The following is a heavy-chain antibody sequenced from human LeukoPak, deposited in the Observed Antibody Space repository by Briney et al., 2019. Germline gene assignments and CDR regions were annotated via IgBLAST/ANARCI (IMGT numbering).Heavy chain of an antibody. CDR3: AKFYSEVNYSDY. V-gene: IGHV3-30*18. D-gene: IGHD3-22*01. J-gene: IGHJ4*02. Sequence: GGSLRLSCAASGFTFSSYGMHWVRQAPGKGLEWVAVISYDGSNKYYADSVKGRFTISRDNSKNTLYLQMNSLRAEDTAVYYCAKFYSEVNYSDYWGQGTLVTVSS. CDR1: GFTFSSYG. CDR2: ISYDGSNK.